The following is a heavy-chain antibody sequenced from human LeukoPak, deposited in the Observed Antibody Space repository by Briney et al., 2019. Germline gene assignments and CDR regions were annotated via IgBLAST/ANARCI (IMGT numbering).Heavy chain of an antibody. V-gene: IGHV4-59*01. CDR1: GGSINSYY. D-gene: IGHD3-9*01. Sequence: SETLSLTCTVSGGSINSYYWSWIRQPPGKGLECIGYIHYTGSTNYNPSLKSRVTISVDTSKNQFSLKLSSVTAADTAVYYCATLTGYSSGSWFDPWGQGILVTVSS. CDR3: ATLTGYSSGSWFDP. CDR2: IHYTGST. J-gene: IGHJ5*02.